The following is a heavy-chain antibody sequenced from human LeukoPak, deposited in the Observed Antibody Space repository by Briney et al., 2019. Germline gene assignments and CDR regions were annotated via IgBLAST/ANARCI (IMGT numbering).Heavy chain of an antibody. CDR3: APGRVSVGANAEFDN. CDR2: ISYDGSHR. D-gene: IGHD1-26*01. Sequence: PGGSLRLSCAASGFTFSSYGMHWVRQAPGKGLEWVAVISYDGSHRYYADSVKGRFTISRDNSKNTVFLQMNSLRAEDTAVYYCAPGRVSVGANAEFDNWGQGSLVTVSS. V-gene: IGHV3-30*03. CDR1: GFTFSSYG. J-gene: IGHJ4*02.